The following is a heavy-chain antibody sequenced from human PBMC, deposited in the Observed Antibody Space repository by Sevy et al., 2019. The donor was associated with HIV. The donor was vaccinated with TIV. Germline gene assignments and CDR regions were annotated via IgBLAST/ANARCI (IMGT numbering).Heavy chain of an antibody. CDR3: ARAGATIIGIATMSFDV. Sequence: SQTLSLTCAISGDSVSTNSAVWNWIRQSPSRGLEWLGRTYYRSKWYNDYSVSLKGRLTITPDTSKNQFSLHLKSVTADDTAVYFCARAGATIIGIATMSFDVWGQGTLVTVS. D-gene: IGHD1-26*01. V-gene: IGHV6-1*01. CDR1: GDSVSTNSAV. J-gene: IGHJ4*02. CDR2: TYYRSKWYN.